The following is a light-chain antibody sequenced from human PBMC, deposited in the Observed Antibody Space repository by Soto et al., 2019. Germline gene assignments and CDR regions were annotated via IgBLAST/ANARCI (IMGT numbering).Light chain of an antibody. CDR1: QSVSSN. J-gene: IGKJ3*01. CDR2: GAS. CDR3: QQYNNWPPIFT. Sequence: EIVMTQSPATLSVSPGERATPSCRASQSVSSNLAWYQQKPGQAPRLLIYGASTRATGIPARFSGSGSGTEFTLTISSLQSEDFPVYYCQQYNNWPPIFTFGPGTKVDIK. V-gene: IGKV3-15*01.